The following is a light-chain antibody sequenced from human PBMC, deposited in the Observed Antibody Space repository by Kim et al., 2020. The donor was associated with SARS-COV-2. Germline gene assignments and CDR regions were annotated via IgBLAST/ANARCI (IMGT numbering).Light chain of an antibody. CDR1: QSVSSSY. CDR2: GAS. J-gene: IGKJ1*01. CDR3: QQYGSSPPWT. V-gene: IGKV3-20*01. Sequence: PGERATLTCRASQSVSSSYLAWYQQKPGQAPRLLIYGASSRATGIPDRFSGSGSGTDFTLTISRLEPEDFAVYYCQQYGSSPPWTFGQGTKVDIK.